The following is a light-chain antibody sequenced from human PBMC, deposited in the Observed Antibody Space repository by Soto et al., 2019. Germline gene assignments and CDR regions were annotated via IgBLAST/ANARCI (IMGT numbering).Light chain of an antibody. Sequence: DIQMTQSPSSLSAALGDRFTITCLASQSISRYLNCYQQRPGKAPNLMIYVASSLQSEVPSRFSGSGSGKDFTITITSLQPEDFATYYCHQSYGTPITFGQVTRLAIK. J-gene: IGKJ5*01. CDR3: HQSYGTPIT. CDR2: VAS. CDR1: QSISRY. V-gene: IGKV1-39*01.